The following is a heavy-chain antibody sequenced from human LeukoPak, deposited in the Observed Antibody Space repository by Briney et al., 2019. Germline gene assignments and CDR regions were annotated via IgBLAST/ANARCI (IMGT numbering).Heavy chain of an antibody. D-gene: IGHD6-13*01. CDR2: ISSSSSYI. J-gene: IGHJ4*02. V-gene: IGHV3-21*04. CDR3: ARGGAIAAAGTLDY. CDR1: GFTFSSYS. Sequence: GGSLRLSCAASGFTFSSYSMNWVRQAPGKGLEWVSSISSSSSYIYYADSVKGRFTIPRDNAKNSLYLQMNSLRAEDTAVYYCARGGAIAAAGTLDYWGQGTLVTVSS.